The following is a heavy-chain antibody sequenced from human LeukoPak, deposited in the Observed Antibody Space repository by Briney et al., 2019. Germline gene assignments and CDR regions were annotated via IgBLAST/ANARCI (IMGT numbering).Heavy chain of an antibody. D-gene: IGHD4-17*01. CDR1: GFTFSSYA. J-gene: IGHJ4*02. V-gene: IGHV3-23*01. CDR3: ATEGDYGDYNFAY. CDR2: ISGSGGST. Sequence: GASLRLSCAASGFTFSSYAMSCVRQAPGKRLEWVSAISGSGGSTYYADSVRGRFPISRDNSKNTLYLQMNSLRAEDTAVYYCATEGDYGDYNFAYWGQGTLVTVSS.